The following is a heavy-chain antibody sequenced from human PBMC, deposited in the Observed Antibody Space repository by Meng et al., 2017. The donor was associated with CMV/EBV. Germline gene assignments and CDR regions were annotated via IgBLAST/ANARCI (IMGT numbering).Heavy chain of an antibody. CDR2: INSDGSST. Sequence: GGSLRLSCAASGFTFSSYWMHWVRQAPGKGLVWVSRINSDGSSTSYADSVKGRFTISRDNAKNTLYLQMNSLRAEDTAVYYCAKDRLSSSWLYYYYYGMDVWGQGTTVTVSS. D-gene: IGHD6-13*01. CDR1: GFTFSSYW. CDR3: AKDRLSSSWLYYYYYGMDV. J-gene: IGHJ6*02. V-gene: IGHV3-74*01.